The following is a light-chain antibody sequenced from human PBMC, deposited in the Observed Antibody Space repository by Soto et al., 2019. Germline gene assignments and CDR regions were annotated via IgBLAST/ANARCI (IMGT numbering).Light chain of an antibody. J-gene: IGKJ1*01. CDR2: DAS. CDR3: QQRSSWPWT. V-gene: IGKV3-11*01. CDR1: QRVSRY. Sequence: EIVLRQSPATLSLSPGERATLSCTASQRVSRYLAWFQQKPGQAPRLLIYDASNRATGIPARFSGSGSGTDFTLTISSLDPEDFAVYYCQQRSSWPWTFGQGTKVEIK.